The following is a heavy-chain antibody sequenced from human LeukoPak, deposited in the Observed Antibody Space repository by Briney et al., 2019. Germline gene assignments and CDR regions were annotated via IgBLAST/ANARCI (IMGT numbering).Heavy chain of an antibody. D-gene: IGHD4-17*01. CDR3: ARGRSTENFDY. V-gene: IGHV1-2*02. CDR1: GYTFTGYY. Sequence: ASVKVSCKASGYTFTGYYIHWVQQAPGQGLEWMGWINSNTGATHYAQKFQGRVTMTRDTSISTAYMELSRLRSDDTAVYYCARGRSTENFDYWGQGTLVTVSS. J-gene: IGHJ4*02. CDR2: INSNTGAT.